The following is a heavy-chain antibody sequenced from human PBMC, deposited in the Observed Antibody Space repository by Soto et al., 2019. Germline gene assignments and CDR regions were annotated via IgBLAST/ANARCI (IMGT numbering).Heavy chain of an antibody. J-gene: IGHJ6*02. V-gene: IGHV3-30-3*01. CDR2: ISYDGSNK. CDR3: ARDRVRGLVPAATYGMDV. CDR1: GFTFSSYA. D-gene: IGHD2-2*01. Sequence: QVQLVESGGGVVQPGRSLRLSCAASGFTFSSYAMHWVRQAPGKGLEWVAVISYDGSNKYYADSVKGRFTISRDNSKNTLYLQMNSLRAEDTAVYYCARDRVRGLVPAATYGMDVWGQGTTVTVSS.